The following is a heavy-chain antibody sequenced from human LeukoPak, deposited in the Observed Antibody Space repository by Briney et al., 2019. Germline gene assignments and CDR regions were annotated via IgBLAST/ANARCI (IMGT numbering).Heavy chain of an antibody. V-gene: IGHV4-31*03. Sequence: SETLSLTCTVSGGSISSGGYYWHWIRQHPGKGLEWIGFTSYSEGTYYNPSLMSRITISVDRSQNQFSLKMRDVTAADTAVYFCATADWESFYFDFWGQGALVAVSS. CDR3: ATADWESFYFDF. D-gene: IGHD1-26*01. CDR2: TSYSEGT. J-gene: IGHJ4*02. CDR1: GGSISSGGYY.